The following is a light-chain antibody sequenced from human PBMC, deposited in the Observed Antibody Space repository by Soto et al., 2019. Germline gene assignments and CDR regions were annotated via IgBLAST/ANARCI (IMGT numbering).Light chain of an antibody. J-gene: IGLJ2*01. CDR1: SGHSSYV. CDR2: LNSDGSH. Sequence: QLVLTQSPSASVSLGASVKLTCTLSSGHSSYVIAWHQQQPEKGPRYLMRLNSDGSHSKGDGIPDRFSGSSSGAERYLTISSLQSEDEADYYCQTWGTGIQVFGGGTKLTVL. V-gene: IGLV4-69*01. CDR3: QTWGTGIQV.